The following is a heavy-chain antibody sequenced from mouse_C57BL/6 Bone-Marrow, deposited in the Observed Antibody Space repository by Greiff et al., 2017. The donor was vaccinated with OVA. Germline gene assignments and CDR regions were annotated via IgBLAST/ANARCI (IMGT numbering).Heavy chain of an antibody. D-gene: IGHD1-1*01. CDR1: GYTFTDYE. CDR3: TRPHYDCGSSYVAY. J-gene: IGHJ3*01. V-gene: IGHV1-15*01. CDR2: IDPETGGT. Sequence: QVQLQQSGAELVRPGASVTLSCKASGYTFTDYEMHWVKQTPVHGLEWIGAIDPETGGTAYHQKFKGKAILTADNSSSTAYMELRSLTSEDSAVYYCTRPHYDCGSSYVAYWGQGTLVTVSA.